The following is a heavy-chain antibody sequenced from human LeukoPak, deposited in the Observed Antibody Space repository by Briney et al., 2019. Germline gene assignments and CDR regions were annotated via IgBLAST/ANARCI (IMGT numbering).Heavy chain of an antibody. CDR3: ARGGGTYHVDY. CDR1: GYTFSAYY. J-gene: IGHJ4*02. CDR2: INPNSGGT. V-gene: IGHV1-2*02. Sequence: ASVKVSCKASGYTFSAYYMHWVRQAPGEGLEWMGWINPNSGGTKYAQKFQGRVTMARDTSISTVYMELSSLRSDDTAVYYCARGGGTYHVDYWGQGTLVTVSS. D-gene: IGHD2-21*01.